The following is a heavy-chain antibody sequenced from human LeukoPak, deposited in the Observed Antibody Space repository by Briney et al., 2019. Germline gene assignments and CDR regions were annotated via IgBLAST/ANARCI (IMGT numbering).Heavy chain of an antibody. V-gene: IGHV4-39*01. J-gene: IGHJ5*02. CDR3: ARHILEEHWFDP. D-gene: IGHD1-1*01. CDR1: GGSMSSENEY. CDR2: VYNTGST. Sequence: SETLSLTCSVSGGSMSSENEYWGWIRQTPGKGLEWIGSVYNTGSTDYNPPLKRRFSISIDTSKNQFSLKVTSVTAADTAVYYCARHILEEHWFDPWGLGTLVIVSS.